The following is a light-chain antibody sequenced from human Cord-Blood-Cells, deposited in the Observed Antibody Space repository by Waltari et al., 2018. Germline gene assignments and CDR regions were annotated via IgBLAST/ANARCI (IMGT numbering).Light chain of an antibody. CDR2: EVS. Sequence: CTGTSSDVGSYNLVSWYQQHPGKAPKLMIYEVSKRPSGVSNRFSGSKSGNTASLTISGLQAEDEADYYCCSYAGSSTYVFGTGTKVTVL. CDR3: CSYAGSSTYV. J-gene: IGLJ1*01. V-gene: IGLV2-23*02. CDR1: SSDVGSYNL.